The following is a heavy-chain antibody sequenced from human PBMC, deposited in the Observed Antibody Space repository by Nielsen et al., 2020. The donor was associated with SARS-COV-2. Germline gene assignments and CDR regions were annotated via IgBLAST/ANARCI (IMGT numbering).Heavy chain of an antibody. V-gene: IGHV7-4-1*02. J-gene: IGHJ4*02. D-gene: IGHD2-2*01. Sequence: ASVKVSCKTSGYTFTRRPVNWVRQAPGQGLEWMGWINTDNGNPTYAQGFTGRFVFSLDTSLSTAYLEISSPKAEDTATYFCAREGRYCSRRDCDFDYWGQGTLVTVSS. CDR1: GYTFTRRP. CDR2: INTDNGNP. CDR3: AREGRYCSRRDCDFDY.